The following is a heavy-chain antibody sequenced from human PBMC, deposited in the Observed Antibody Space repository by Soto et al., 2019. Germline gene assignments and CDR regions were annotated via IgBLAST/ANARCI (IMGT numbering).Heavy chain of an antibody. CDR1: GFTFSSYA. CDR3: ARRGPGTYFDY. V-gene: IGHV3-23*01. Sequence: EVQLLESGGGLVQPGGSLRLPCAASGFTFSSYAMSWVRQAPGKGLEWVSVISGSGDSTYYADSVKGRFTISRDNSKNTLYLQMNSLRAEDTAVYYCARRGPGTYFDYWGQGTLVTVSS. J-gene: IGHJ4*02. D-gene: IGHD6-13*01. CDR2: ISGSGDST.